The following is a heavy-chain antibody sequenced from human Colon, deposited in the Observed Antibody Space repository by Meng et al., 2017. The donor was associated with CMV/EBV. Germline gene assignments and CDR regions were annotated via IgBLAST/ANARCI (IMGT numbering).Heavy chain of an antibody. CDR3: AKTAEYSSSSAAFDP. CDR1: GYTFTDYY. CDR2: INPKSGIT. J-gene: IGHJ5*02. Sequence: ASVKVSCKTSGYTFTDYYMHWVRQAPGQGLEWMGWINPKSGITIYGQKFQGRLTLTRDTSISTVYMERSRLRSDDTAVYYCAKTAEYSSSSAAFDPWGQGTLVTVSS. D-gene: IGHD6-6*01. V-gene: IGHV1-2*02.